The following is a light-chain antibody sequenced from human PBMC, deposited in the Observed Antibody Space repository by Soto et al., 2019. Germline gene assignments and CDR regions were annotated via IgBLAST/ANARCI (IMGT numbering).Light chain of an antibody. CDR3: QQYGTPRSVT. CDR1: QSVDSNY. Sequence: EIVLTQSPGTLSLSPREEATLSCRASQSVDSNYLAWYQQKAGQTPRLIIYGATGRADGIPHRFSGSGFGTDFTLTISKVEPEDFAVYYCQQYGTPRSVTFGQGTRLEI. V-gene: IGKV3-20*01. J-gene: IGKJ5*01. CDR2: GAT.